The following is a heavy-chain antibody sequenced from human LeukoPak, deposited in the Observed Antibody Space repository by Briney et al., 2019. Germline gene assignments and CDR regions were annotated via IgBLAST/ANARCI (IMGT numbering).Heavy chain of an antibody. CDR2: IYSSGST. D-gene: IGHD6-6*01. CDR3: ARVSQLTWFDY. J-gene: IGHJ4*02. Sequence: SETLSLTCAVSGGSIISYYWSWIRQPAGKGLEWIGRIYSSGSTNYNPSLKSRVTMSVDTSKNQFSLSLTSVTAADTAVYYCARVSQLTWFDYWGQGTLVTVSS. CDR1: GGSIISYY. V-gene: IGHV4-4*07.